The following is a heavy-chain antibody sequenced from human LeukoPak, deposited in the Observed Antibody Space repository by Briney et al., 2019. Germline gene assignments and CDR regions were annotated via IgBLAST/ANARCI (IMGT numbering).Heavy chain of an antibody. J-gene: IGHJ5*02. CDR1: RFIFSNYW. D-gene: IGHD1-26*01. CDR3: ARRGWELLSWFDP. V-gene: IGHV3-7*01. CDR2: IKQAGSEN. Sequence: GSLRLSCAASRFIFSNYWMTWVRQAPGKGLEWVANIKQAGSENSYVDSVKGRFTISRDNAKNSLYLQINSLRAEDTAVYYCARRGWELLSWFDPWGQGTLVTVSS.